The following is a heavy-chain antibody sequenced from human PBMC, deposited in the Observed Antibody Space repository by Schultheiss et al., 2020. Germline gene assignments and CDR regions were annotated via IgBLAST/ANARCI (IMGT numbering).Heavy chain of an antibody. CDR2: INHSGST. J-gene: IGHJ5*02. V-gene: IGHV4-34*01. D-gene: IGHD3-10*01. CDR3: AREKITMVRGVKGSNWFDP. Sequence: SETLSLTCAVYGGSFSGYYWNWIRQPPGKGLEWIGEINHSGSTNYNPSLKSRVTISVDTSKNQFSLKLSSVTAADTAMYYCAREKITMVRGVKGSNWFDPWGQGTLVTVSS. CDR1: GGSFSGYY.